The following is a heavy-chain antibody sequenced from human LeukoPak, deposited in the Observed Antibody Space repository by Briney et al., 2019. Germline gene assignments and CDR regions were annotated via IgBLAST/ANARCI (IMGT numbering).Heavy chain of an antibody. J-gene: IGHJ6*03. CDR2: IYHSGST. Sequence: PSETLSLTCTVSGGSISSSSYYWGWIRQPPGKGLEWIGSIYHSGSTYYNPSLKSRVTISVDTSKNQFSLKLSPVTAADTAVFYCAGSDYYYYMDVWGKGTTVTVSS. CDR1: GGSISSSSYY. D-gene: IGHD3-10*01. CDR3: AGSDYYYYMDV. V-gene: IGHV4-39*01.